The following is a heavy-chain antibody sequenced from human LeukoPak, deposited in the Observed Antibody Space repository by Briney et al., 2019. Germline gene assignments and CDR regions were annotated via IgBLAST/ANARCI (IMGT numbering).Heavy chain of an antibody. Sequence: PSETLSLTCAVYGGSFSGYYWTWIRQPPGKGLEWIGEIHYSGSATYNPSLKNRVTISVDTSKSQFSLKMNSVTAADTAVYYCARGQWFRAFWSRGTPVTVSS. D-gene: IGHD3-10*01. J-gene: IGHJ4*02. CDR2: IHYSGSA. V-gene: IGHV4-34*01. CDR3: ARGQWFRAF. CDR1: GGSFSGYY.